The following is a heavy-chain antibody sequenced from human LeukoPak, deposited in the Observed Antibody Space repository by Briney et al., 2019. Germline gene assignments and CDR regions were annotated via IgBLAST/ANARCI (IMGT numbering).Heavy chain of an antibody. CDR1: GFTFSSYG. CDR2: IRYDGSNK. V-gene: IGHV3-30*02. CDR3: ARERTSPYGDYPRDFDY. J-gene: IGHJ4*02. D-gene: IGHD4-17*01. Sequence: PGGSLRLSCAASGFTFSSYGMHWVRQAPGKGLEWVAFIRYDGSNKYYADSVKGRFTISRDNSKNTLYLQMNSLRAEDTAVYYCARERTSPYGDYPRDFDYWGQGTLVTVSS.